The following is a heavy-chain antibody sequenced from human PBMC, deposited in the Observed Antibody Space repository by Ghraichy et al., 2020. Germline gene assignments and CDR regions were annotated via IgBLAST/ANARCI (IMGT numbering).Heavy chain of an antibody. CDR1: GGSFSGYY. V-gene: IGHV4-34*01. CDR3: ARGVPRALLWFVELLAYFDY. J-gene: IGHJ4*02. Sequence: SETLSLTCAVYGGSFSGYYWSWIRQPPGKGLEWIGEINHSGSTNYNPSLKSRVTISVDTSKNQFSLKLSSVTAADTAVYYCARGVPRALLWFVELLAYFDYWGQGTLVTVSS. CDR2: INHSGST. D-gene: IGHD3-10*01.